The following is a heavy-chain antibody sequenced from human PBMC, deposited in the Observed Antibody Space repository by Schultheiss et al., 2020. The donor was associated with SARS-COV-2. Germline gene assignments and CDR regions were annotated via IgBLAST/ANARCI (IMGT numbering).Heavy chain of an antibody. J-gene: IGHJ6*03. V-gene: IGHV1-69*13. CDR2: IIPIFGTA. CDR3: AREGGDIVVVPAAMSYYYYYMDV. Sequence: SVKVSCKASGGTFSSYAISWVRQAPGQGLEWMGGIIPIFGTANYAQKFQGRVTITADESTSTAYMELRSLRSDDTAVYYCAREGGDIVVVPAAMSYYYYYMDVWGKGTTVTVSS. D-gene: IGHD2-2*01. CDR1: GGTFSSYA.